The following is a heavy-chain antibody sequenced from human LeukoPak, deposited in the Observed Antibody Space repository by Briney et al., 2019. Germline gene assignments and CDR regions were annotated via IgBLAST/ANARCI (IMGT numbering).Heavy chain of an antibody. CDR2: ISYDGSNK. CDR3: ARNGGYSNGYDPYYFNN. J-gene: IGHJ4*02. Sequence: GGSLRLSCAASGFTFSSYAMHWVRQAPGKGLEWVAVISYDGSNKYYADSVKGRFTISRDNSKNTLYLQMNSLRAEDTAVYYCARNGGYSNGYDPYYFNNWAREPWSPSPQ. V-gene: IGHV3-30-3*01. D-gene: IGHD5-18*01. CDR1: GFTFSSYA.